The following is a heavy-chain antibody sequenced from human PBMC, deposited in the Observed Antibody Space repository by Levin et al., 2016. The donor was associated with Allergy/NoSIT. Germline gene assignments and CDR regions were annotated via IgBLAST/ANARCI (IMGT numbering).Heavy chain of an antibody. V-gene: IGHV3-7*05. CDR2: IKKDGSET. CDR3: VRDPTYFGSGIDF. Sequence: VRQMPGKGLEWVANIKKDGSETYYVDSVKGRFTISRDNSENSLYLQMYSLRAEDTAIYYCVRDPTYFGSGIDFWGQGTLVTVSS. J-gene: IGHJ4*02. D-gene: IGHD3-10*01.